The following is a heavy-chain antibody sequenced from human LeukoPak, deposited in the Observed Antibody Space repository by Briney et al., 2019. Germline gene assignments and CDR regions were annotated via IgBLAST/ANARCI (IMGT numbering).Heavy chain of an antibody. Sequence: SETLSLTCTVSGYSMSSGYYWGWIRQPPERGLEWIGSMYHTGSTNYNPSLKSRVTISVDTSKNQFSLKLSSVTAADTAVYYCARRRMVRGVIPWTYYYYMDVWGKGTTVTISS. CDR3: ARRRMVRGVIPWTYYYYMDV. D-gene: IGHD3-10*01. CDR1: GYSMSSGYY. CDR2: MYHTGST. J-gene: IGHJ6*03. V-gene: IGHV4-38-2*02.